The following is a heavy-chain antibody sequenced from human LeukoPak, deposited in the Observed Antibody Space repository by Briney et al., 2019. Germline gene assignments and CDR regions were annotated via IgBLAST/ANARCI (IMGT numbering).Heavy chain of an antibody. CDR2: IYYSGST. Sequence: PSETLSLTCTVSGGSISSCGYYWSWIRQHPGKGLEWIGYIYYSGSTYYNPSLKSRVTISVDTSKNQFSLKLSSVTAADTAVYYCAREVLPPKYFDYWGQGTLVTVSS. V-gene: IGHV4-31*03. D-gene: IGHD5-18*01. CDR3: AREVLPPKYFDY. CDR1: GGSISSCGYY. J-gene: IGHJ4*02.